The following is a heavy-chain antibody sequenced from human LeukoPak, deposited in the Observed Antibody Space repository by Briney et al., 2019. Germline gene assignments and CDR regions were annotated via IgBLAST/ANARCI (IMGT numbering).Heavy chain of an antibody. Sequence: SETLSLTCSVSGVSISKSPYYWAWIRQTPGKGLEWIANIYYSGNTYYNLSLKSRVTISVDTSKNHFSLQLNSVTAADTAVYYCARSGPYCSGGSCYAYAMDVWGQGTTATVSS. D-gene: IGHD2-15*01. J-gene: IGHJ6*02. CDR1: GVSISKSPYY. CDR3: ARSGPYCSGGSCYAYAMDV. CDR2: IYYSGNT. V-gene: IGHV4-39*02.